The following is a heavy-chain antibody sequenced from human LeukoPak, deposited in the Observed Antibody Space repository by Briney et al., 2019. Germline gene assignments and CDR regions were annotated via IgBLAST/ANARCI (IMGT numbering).Heavy chain of an antibody. CDR2: IKEDGTRK. D-gene: IGHD1-26*01. CDR3: AKYGPQDSGSSHFDY. CDR1: GFTVDTYW. J-gene: IGHJ4*02. V-gene: IGHV3-7*03. Sequence: PGGSLRLSCVASGFTVDTYWMSWVRQAPGKGLDWVAHIKEDGTRKYYVDSVKGRFTTSRDNSKNTLFLQMNSLRAEDTAIYYCAKYGPQDSGSSHFDYWGQGALVTVSS.